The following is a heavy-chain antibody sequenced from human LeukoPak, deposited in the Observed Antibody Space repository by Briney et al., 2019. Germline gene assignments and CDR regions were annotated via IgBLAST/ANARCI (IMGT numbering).Heavy chain of an antibody. CDR3: TTDLGTYYHGSQRLIPIDY. Sequence: GGSLRLSCVDSGFTFTNAWMSWVRQAPGKGLEWIGRIKSKTDGESTNYAEPVRGRFTISRDDSKSAVYLQMNSLKIEDTAVYYCTTDLGTYYHGSQRLIPIDYWGQGTLVTVSS. J-gene: IGHJ4*02. V-gene: IGHV3-15*01. CDR1: GFTFTNAW. CDR2: IKSKTDGEST. D-gene: IGHD3-10*01.